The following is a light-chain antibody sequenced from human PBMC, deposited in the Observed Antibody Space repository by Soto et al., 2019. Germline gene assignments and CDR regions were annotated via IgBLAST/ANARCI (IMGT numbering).Light chain of an antibody. V-gene: IGLV2-8*01. J-gene: IGLJ2*01. CDR2: EGT. Sequence: QSALTQPPSASGSPGQSVTISCTGTTSDVGTYNYVSWYQQHPGKAPKLMIYEGTKRPSGVPDRFSGSKSGNTASLTVSGLQAEDEAYYYCSSYAGTNNLLFGGGTKLTVL. CDR3: SSYAGTNNLL. CDR1: TSDVGTYNY.